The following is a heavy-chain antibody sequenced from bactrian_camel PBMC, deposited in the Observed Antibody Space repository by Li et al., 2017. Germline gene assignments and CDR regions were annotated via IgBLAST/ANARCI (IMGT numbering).Heavy chain of an antibody. Sequence: VQLVESGGGLVQPGGSLRLSCAASGFTAFSRYAMSWVRQAPGKGLEWVSGIISGGSITSCAVSVKGRFTISRDNAKNTVFLQMNALKPEDTAMYYCAAHRGGGTCYSRFQRGQFDYWGQGTQVTVS. D-gene: IGHD2*01. V-gene: IGHV3S40*01. J-gene: IGHJ4*01. CDR1: GFTAFSRYA. CDR2: IISGGSIT. CDR3: AAHRGGGTCYSRFQRGQFDY.